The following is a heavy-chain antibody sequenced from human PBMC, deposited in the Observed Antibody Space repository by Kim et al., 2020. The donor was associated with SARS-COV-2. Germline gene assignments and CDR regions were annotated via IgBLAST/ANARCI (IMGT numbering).Heavy chain of an antibody. CDR3: AREGQWLSLYYYGMDV. V-gene: IGHV3-48*02. Sequence: GGSLRLSCAASGFTFSYYSMNWGRQAPGKGLEWVSDMSSSSSRIYYADSVKGRFTVSRDNAKNSLYLQMNSLRDEDTAVYYCAREGQWLSLYYYGMDVWGQGTTDTVSS. J-gene: IGHJ6*02. CDR1: GFTFSYYS. D-gene: IGHD6-19*01. CDR2: MSSSSSRI.